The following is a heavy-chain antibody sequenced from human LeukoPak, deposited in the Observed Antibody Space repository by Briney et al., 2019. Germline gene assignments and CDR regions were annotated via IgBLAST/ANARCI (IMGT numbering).Heavy chain of an antibody. V-gene: IGHV4-59*01. CDR1: GDSIRNSY. J-gene: IGHJ6*03. CDR2: IYYSGST. D-gene: IGHD4-17*01. CDR3: ARADYGDYDDYYYYYMDV. Sequence: SETLSLTCTVSGDSIRNSYWSWVRQPLGEGLEGIGRIYYSGSTYYNPSLTSRVTISVDTSKNQFSLKLSSVTAADTAVYYCARADYGDYDDYYYYYMDVWGKGTTVTVSS.